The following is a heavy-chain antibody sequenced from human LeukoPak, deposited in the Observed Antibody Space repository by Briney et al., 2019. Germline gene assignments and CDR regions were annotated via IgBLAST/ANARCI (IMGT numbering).Heavy chain of an antibody. CDR2: ISGSGSKT. CDR3: AKMMVPAAIDLYQFGS. Sequence: PGGSLRLSCAASGSTFRRYALSWVRQTPGKGLEWVSAISGSGSKTYYADSVKGRFTISRDIPKNTLYLQMNSLRAEDTAIYYCAKMMVPAAIDLYQFGSWGQGTLVTVSS. V-gene: IGHV3-23*01. J-gene: IGHJ4*02. D-gene: IGHD2-2*01. CDR1: GSTFRRYA.